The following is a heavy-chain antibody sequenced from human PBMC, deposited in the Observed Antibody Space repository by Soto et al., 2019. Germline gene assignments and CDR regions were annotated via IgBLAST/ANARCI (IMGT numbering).Heavy chain of an antibody. Sequence: PCESLKISCQASGYIFISSWILLVRQMPAKSQEPRGIRYPGDSDTRYSPSFQGQVTISADKSTSTSYLQWSSLTASDTATYYCARMMGAYGKEFDYWGRGVLVTVSS. J-gene: IGHJ4*02. CDR1: GYIFISSW. CDR3: ARMMGAYGKEFDY. V-gene: IGHV5-51*01. D-gene: IGHD1-26*01. CDR2: RYPGDSDT.